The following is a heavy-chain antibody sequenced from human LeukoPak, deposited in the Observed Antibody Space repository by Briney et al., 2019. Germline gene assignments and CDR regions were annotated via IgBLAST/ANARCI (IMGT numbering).Heavy chain of an antibody. CDR2: INHSGST. CDR3: ARGGYSYGYAYNWFGP. D-gene: IGHD5-18*01. V-gene: IGHV4-34*01. J-gene: IGHJ5*02. Sequence: SETLSLTCAVYGGSFSGYYWSWIRQPPGKGLEWIGEINHSGSTNYNPSLKSRVTISVDTSKNQFSLKLSSVTAADTAVYYCARGGYSYGYAYNWFGPWGQGTLVTVSS. CDR1: GGSFSGYY.